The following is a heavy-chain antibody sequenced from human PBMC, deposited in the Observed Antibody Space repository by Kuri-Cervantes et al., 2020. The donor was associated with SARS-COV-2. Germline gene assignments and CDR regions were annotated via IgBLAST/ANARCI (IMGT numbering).Heavy chain of an antibody. J-gene: IGHJ4*02. CDR3: ATAGTTAMALFDY. Sequence: SVKVSCKASGGTFSHYAFSWVRQAPGQGLEWVGRIIPILGTADYAQKFQGRVTVTADKSTSTAYMELSSLRSEDTAVYYCATAGTTAMALFDYWGQGTLVTVSS. D-gene: IGHD5-18*01. CDR2: IIPILGTA. CDR1: GGTFSHYA. V-gene: IGHV1-69*04.